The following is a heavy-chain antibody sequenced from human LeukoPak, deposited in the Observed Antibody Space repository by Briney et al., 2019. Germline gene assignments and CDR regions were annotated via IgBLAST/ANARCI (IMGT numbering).Heavy chain of an antibody. D-gene: IGHD6-25*01. V-gene: IGHV4-59*08. J-gene: IGHJ4*02. CDR2: IYYTGRT. Sequence: SETLSLTCTVSGGSISNYYWSWIRQPPGQGLEWIAYIYYTGRTSYNPSLKSRVTVSVDTSKNQLSLILTSVTAADTAVYFCARYHSSGLDYWGQGTLVTVSS. CDR1: GGSISNYY. CDR3: ARYHSSGLDY.